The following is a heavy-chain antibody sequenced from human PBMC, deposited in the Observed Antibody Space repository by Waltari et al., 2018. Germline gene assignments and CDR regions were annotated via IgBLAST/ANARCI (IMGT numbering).Heavy chain of an antibody. CDR2: VNPNGGST. CDR1: GYTFTAFY. D-gene: IGHD2-2*01. J-gene: IGHJ4*02. CDR3: ARAGSTLIWGVAE. Sequence: QVQLVQSGAEVKKPGASVKVSCRASGYTFTAFYMPLVPQAPGQGLEWMGIVNPNGGSTTYAQKLQDRVTMTRDTSTSTVYMEPSSLRSEDTAVYYCARAGSTLIWGVAEWGQGTLVTVSS. V-gene: IGHV1-46*04.